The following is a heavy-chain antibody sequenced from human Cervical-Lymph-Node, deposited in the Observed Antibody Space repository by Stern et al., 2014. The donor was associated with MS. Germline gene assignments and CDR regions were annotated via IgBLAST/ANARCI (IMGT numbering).Heavy chain of an antibody. D-gene: IGHD6-13*01. CDR3: ARVGYSSSWYEYYFDY. Sequence: QVQLMQSGAEVKKPGSSVKVSCKASGGTFSSYAISWVRQAPGQGLEWMGGVLPIFGTANYAQKFQGRVTITADESTSTAYMELSSLRSEDTAVYYCARVGYSSSWYEYYFDYWGQGTLVTVSS. CDR1: GGTFSSYA. V-gene: IGHV1-69*01. CDR2: VLPIFGTA. J-gene: IGHJ4*02.